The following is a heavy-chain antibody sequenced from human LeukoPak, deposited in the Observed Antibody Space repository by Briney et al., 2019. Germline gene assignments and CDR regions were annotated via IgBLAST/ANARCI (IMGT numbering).Heavy chain of an antibody. CDR1: GFTFSSYS. D-gene: IGHD2-21*02. J-gene: IGHJ4*02. V-gene: IGHV3-21*01. CDR2: ISSSSSYI. Sequence: PGGSLRLSCAASGFTFSSYSMNWVRQAPGKGLEWVSSISSSSSYIYYADSVKGRFTISSDNAKNSLYLQMNSLRAEDTAVYYCARDESCGGDCYSLYYFDYWGQGTLVTVSS. CDR3: ARDESCGGDCYSLYYFDY.